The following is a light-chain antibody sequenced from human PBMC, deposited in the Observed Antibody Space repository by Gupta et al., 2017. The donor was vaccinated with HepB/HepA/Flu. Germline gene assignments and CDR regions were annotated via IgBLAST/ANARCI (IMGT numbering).Light chain of an antibody. CDR3: QSADSSCIYQV. CDR1: ALPKHY. V-gene: IGLV3-25*03. Sequence: SYALTQPPSVSVSPGQTARITWSGDALPKHYASWYQHKPGQAPVLVIYKDNQKPSGIPERFSGSSSGTTVMLTISGAQAEDEADYHCQSADSSCIYQVFGGGTNLTVL. CDR2: KDN. J-gene: IGLJ3*02.